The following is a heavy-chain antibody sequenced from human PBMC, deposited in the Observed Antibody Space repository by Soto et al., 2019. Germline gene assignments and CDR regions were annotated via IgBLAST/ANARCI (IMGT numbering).Heavy chain of an antibody. CDR2: IYYSGST. V-gene: IGHV4-39*01. Sequence: SETLSLTCTVSGGSISSISYYWGWIRQPPGKGLEWIGSIYYSGSTYYNPSLKSRVTISVDTSKNQFSLKLSSVTAADTAVYYCARHARDSIPYYYYMDVWGKGTTVTVSS. CDR3: ARHARDSIPYYYYMDV. CDR1: GGSISSISYY. J-gene: IGHJ6*03. D-gene: IGHD2-21*01.